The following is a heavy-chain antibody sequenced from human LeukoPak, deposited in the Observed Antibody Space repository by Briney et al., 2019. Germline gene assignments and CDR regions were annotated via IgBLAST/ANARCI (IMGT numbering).Heavy chain of an antibody. CDR1: GYTFTGYY. V-gene: IGHV1-2*02. CDR3: ARGGGIAATNWFDP. D-gene: IGHD6-13*01. Sequence: ASVKVSCKASGYTFTGYYMHWVRQAPGQGLEWMGWINPNSGGTSYAQKFQGRVTMTRDTSISTAYMELSRLRSDDTAVYYCARGGGIAATNWFDPWGQGTLVTVSS. CDR2: INPNSGGT. J-gene: IGHJ5*02.